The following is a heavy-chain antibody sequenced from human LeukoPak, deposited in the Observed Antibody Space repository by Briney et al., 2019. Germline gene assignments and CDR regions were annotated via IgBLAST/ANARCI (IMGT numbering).Heavy chain of an antibody. CDR3: ARVHSGNPDY. V-gene: IGHV1-8*03. CDR1: GYTFTIYD. Sequence: ASVKVSCKASGYTFTIYDINWVRQATGQGLEWMGWMNPNSGNTAYAQKFQSSVTISRNTSISTPYMELSGLRSEDSAVYYCARVHSGNPDYWGQGTLVTVSS. D-gene: IGHD1-26*01. CDR2: MNPNSGNT. J-gene: IGHJ4*02.